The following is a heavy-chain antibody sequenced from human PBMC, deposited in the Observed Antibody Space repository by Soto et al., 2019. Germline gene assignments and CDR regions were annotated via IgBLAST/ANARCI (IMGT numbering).Heavy chain of an antibody. CDR2: IYYSGST. CDR1: GGSISSSSYY. Sequence: PSETLSLTCTVSGGSISSSSYYWGWIRQPPGKGLEWIGSIYYSGSTYYNPSLKSRVTISVDTSKNQFSLKLSSVTAADTAVYYCARLLDIVAPINYWGQGTLVTVSS. D-gene: IGHD5-12*01. CDR3: ARLLDIVAPINY. J-gene: IGHJ4*02. V-gene: IGHV4-39*01.